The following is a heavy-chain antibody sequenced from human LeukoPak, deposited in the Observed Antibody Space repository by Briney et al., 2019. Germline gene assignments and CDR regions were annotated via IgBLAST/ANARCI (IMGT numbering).Heavy chain of an antibody. Sequence: GGSRRVSCAESGVTFEGDGMSWGRHTPGKRLEWVSGINWNGGSTGYADSVKGRFTISRDNAKNSLYLQMNSLRAEDTALYYCARDLKAIVVVPADPPDAFDIWGQGTMVTVSS. J-gene: IGHJ3*02. CDR2: INWNGGST. V-gene: IGHV3-20*04. CDR3: ARDLKAIVVVPADPPDAFDI. CDR1: GVTFEGDG. D-gene: IGHD2-2*01.